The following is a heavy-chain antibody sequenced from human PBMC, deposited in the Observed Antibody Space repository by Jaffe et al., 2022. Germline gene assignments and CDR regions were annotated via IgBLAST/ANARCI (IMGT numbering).Heavy chain of an antibody. D-gene: IGHD5-18*01. CDR1: GGSISSYY. CDR2: IYYSGST. Sequence: QVQLQESGPGLVKPSETLSLTCTVSGGSISSYYWSWIRQPPGKGLEWIGYIYYSGSTNYNPSLKSRVTISVDTSKNQFSLKLSSVTAADTAVYYCARAPVGYSSPARFDPWGQGTLVTVSS. J-gene: IGHJ5*02. V-gene: IGHV4-59*01. CDR3: ARAPVGYSSPARFDP.